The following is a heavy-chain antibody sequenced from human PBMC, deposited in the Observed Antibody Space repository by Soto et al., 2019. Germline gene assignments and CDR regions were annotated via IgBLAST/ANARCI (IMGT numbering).Heavy chain of an antibody. D-gene: IGHD3-3*01. Sequence: QLQLQESGPGLVKPSETLSLTCTVSGGSISSSSYYWGWIRQPPGKGLEWIGSIYYSGSTYYNPSLQSRVTISVDTSKNQFSLKLSSVTAADTAVYYCAGGVGGLRFLEWLPLFYWGQGTLVTVSS. CDR3: AGGVGGLRFLEWLPLFY. CDR1: GGSISSSSYY. V-gene: IGHV4-39*01. CDR2: IYYSGST. J-gene: IGHJ4*02.